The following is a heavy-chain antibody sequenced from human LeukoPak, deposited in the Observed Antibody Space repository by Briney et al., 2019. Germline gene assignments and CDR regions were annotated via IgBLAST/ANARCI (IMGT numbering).Heavy chain of an antibody. CDR3: ARVQKGIAAAGTGGGWFEP. J-gene: IGHJ5*02. CDR2: ISGSGGST. Sequence: GGSLRLSCAASGFTFSSYAMSWVRQAPGKGMGWVSAISGSGGSTYYADSVKGRFTISRDNSKNTLYLQMNSLRAEDTAVYYCARVQKGIAAAGTGGGWFEPWGQGTLVTVS. D-gene: IGHD6-13*01. V-gene: IGHV3-23*01. CDR1: GFTFSSYA.